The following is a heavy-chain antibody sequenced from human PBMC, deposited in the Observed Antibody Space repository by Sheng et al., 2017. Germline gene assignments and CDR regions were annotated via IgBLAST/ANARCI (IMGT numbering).Heavy chain of an antibody. J-gene: IGHJ4*02. CDR1: GFTFSNAW. V-gene: IGHV3-15*01. CDR3: TTPDYGSGSYYNGDDY. CDR2: IKSKTDGGTT. D-gene: IGHD3-10*01. Sequence: EVQLVESGGGLVKPGGSLRLSCAASGFTFSNAWMSWVRQAPGKGLEWVGRIKSKTDGGTTDYAAPVKGRFTISRDDSKNTLYLQMNSLKAEDTAVYYCTTPDYGSGSYYNGDDYWGQGTLVTVSS.